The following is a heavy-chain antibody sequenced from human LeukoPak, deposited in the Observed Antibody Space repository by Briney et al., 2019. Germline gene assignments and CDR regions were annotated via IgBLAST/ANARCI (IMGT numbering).Heavy chain of an antibody. V-gene: IGHV1-18*01. CDR3: ARHKPTGSYPLEL. CDR1: GYTFSNYG. D-gene: IGHD3-10*01. Sequence: ASVKVSCKASGYTFSNYGITWVRQAPGQGLEWMGWISAYNGNTNYAQKLQGRVTVTTDTSTGTAYMELRSLRSDDTAVYYCARHKPTGSYPLELWGQGTLVTVSS. CDR2: ISAYNGNT. J-gene: IGHJ4*02.